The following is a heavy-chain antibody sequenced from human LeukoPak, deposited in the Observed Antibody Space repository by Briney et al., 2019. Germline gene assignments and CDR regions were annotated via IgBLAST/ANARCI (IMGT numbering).Heavy chain of an antibody. CDR2: IYHSGST. Sequence: SETLSLTCTLSGGSISTYYWSWIRQPPGKGLEWIGYIYHSGSTNYNPSLKSRVTISVDTSKNQFSLKLSSVTAADTAVYYCARILKQWLVFPDYWGQGTLVTVSS. CDR1: GGSISTYY. V-gene: IGHV4-4*08. J-gene: IGHJ4*02. D-gene: IGHD6-19*01. CDR3: ARILKQWLVFPDY.